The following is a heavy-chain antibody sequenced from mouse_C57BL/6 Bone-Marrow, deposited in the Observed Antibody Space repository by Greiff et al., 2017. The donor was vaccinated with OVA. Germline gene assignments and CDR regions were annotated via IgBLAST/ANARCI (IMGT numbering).Heavy chain of an antibody. V-gene: IGHV1-82*01. J-gene: IGHJ2*01. CDR2: IYPGDGDT. Sequence: QVQLKESGPELVKPGASVKISCKASGYAFSSSWMNWVKQRPGKGLEWIGRIYPGDGDTNYNGKFKGKATLTADKSSSTAYMQLSSLTSEDSAVCFCARAPACYYGSSCGYFDYWGQGTTLTVSS. D-gene: IGHD1-1*01. CDR3: ARAPACYYGSSCGYFDY. CDR1: GYAFSSSW.